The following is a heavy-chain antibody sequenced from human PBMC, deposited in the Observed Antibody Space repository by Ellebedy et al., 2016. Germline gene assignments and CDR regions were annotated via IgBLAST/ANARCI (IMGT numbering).Heavy chain of an antibody. CDR3: ARRRGSYSFDY. D-gene: IGHD1-26*01. J-gene: IGHJ4*02. CDR2: IKQDGSEK. Sequence: GESLKISCVASEFTFSSYAMTWVRQAPGKGLEWVANIKQDGSEKYYVDSVKGRFTISRDNAKNSLYLQMSSLRAEDTAVYYCARRRGSYSFDYWGQGTLVTVSS. CDR1: EFTFSSYA. V-gene: IGHV3-7*03.